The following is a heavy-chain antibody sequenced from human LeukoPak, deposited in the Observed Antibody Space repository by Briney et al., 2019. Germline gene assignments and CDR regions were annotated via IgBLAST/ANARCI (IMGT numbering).Heavy chain of an antibody. V-gene: IGHV3-43*02. Sequence: GGSLRLSCAASGFTFDAFAMHWVRQAQGKGLEWVSLIYKDGRKTYYADSVKGRFTISRDNSKNSLYLQMNSLRTEDTALYYCATWAFYHSLDVWGRGATVIVSS. CDR1: GFTFDAFA. CDR2: IYKDGRKT. D-gene: IGHD1-26*01. J-gene: IGHJ6*02. CDR3: ATWAFYHSLDV.